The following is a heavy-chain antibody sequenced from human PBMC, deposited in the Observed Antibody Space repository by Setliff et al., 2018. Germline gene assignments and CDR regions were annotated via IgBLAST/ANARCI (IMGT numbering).Heavy chain of an antibody. J-gene: IGHJ4*02. V-gene: IGHV1-18*01. CDR3: ARVRKWFPVYYFEY. CDR1: GYTFATYG. Sequence: GASVKVSCKASGYTFATYGISWVRQAPGQGLEWMGWISAYNGNTNYAQKLQGRVTMTTDTSTSTAYMELRSLRSDDTAVYYCARVRKWFPVYYFEYWGQGTLVTVSS. CDR2: ISAYNGNT. D-gene: IGHD3-22*01.